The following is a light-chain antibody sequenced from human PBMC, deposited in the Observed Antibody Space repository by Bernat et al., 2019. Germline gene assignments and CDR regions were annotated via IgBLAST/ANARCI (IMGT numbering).Light chain of an antibody. CDR3: YSYASSSTFGYV. CDR2: EGS. CDR1: SSDVGSYNL. V-gene: IGLV2-23*03. J-gene: IGLJ1*01. Sequence: QSALTQPASVSVSPGQSITISCTGTSSDVGSYNLVSWYQQHPGKAPKLMIYEGSKRPSGVSNRFSGSKSGNTASLTISGLQAEDEADYYCYSYASSSTFGYVFGTGTKVTVL.